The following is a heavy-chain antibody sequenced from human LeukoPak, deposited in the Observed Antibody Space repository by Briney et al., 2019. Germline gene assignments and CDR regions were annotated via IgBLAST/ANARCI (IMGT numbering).Heavy chain of an antibody. V-gene: IGHV4-59*08. CDR2: IYYSGST. CDR3: ARSKSPGYFDY. J-gene: IGHJ4*02. CDR1: GGSISSYY. Sequence: SETLSLTCTVSGGSISSYYWSWIRQSPGKGLEWIGYIYYSGSTNYNPSLKSRVTISVDTSKNQFSLKLSSVTAADTAVYYCARSKSPGYFDYWGQGTPVTVSS.